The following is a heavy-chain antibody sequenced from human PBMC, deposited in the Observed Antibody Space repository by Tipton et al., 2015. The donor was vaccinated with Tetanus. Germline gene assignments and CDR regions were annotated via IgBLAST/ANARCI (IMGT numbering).Heavy chain of an antibody. CDR2: IYSGGST. V-gene: IGHV3-53*01. Sequence: SLRLSCAASGFTVSSNYMSWVRQAPGKGLEWVSVIYSGGSTYYADSVKGRFTISRDNSKNTLYLQMNSLRAEDTAVYYCARDHFTSDCSSTSCPYYYYYYGMDVWGQGTTVTVSS. J-gene: IGHJ6*02. D-gene: IGHD2-2*01. CDR1: GFTVSSNY. CDR3: ARDHFTSDCSSTSCPYYYYYYGMDV.